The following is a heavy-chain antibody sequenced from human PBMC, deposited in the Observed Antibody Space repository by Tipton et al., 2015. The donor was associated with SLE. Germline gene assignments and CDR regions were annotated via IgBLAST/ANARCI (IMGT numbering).Heavy chain of an antibody. CDR1: GGSISSGSYY. V-gene: IGHV4-61*09. D-gene: IGHD3-22*01. Sequence: LRLSCTVSGGSISSGSYYWSWIRQPAGKGLEWIGYIYTSGSTNYNPSLKSRVTISVDTSKNQFSLKLSSVTAADTAVYYCASLDSDYYDSSGSWGQGTLVTVSS. CDR2: IYTSGST. CDR3: ASLDSDYYDSSGS. J-gene: IGHJ4*02.